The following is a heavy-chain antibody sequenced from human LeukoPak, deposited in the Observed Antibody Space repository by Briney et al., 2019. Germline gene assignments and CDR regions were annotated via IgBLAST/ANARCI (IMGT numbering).Heavy chain of an antibody. CDR3: ARMKLLRNWFDP. CDR2: IYHTGST. D-gene: IGHD1-7*01. V-gene: IGHV4-59*12. Sequence: SETLSLTCTVSGGSISGYYWSWIQQPPGKGLEWIGYIYHTGSTNYNPSLKSRVTISVDTSKNQFSLKLSSVTAADTAVYYCARMKLLRNWFDPWGQGTLVTVSS. J-gene: IGHJ5*02. CDR1: GGSISGYY.